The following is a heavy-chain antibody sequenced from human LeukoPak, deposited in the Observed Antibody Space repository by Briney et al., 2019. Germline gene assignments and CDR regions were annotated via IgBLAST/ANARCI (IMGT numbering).Heavy chain of an antibody. D-gene: IGHD2-15*01. Sequence: SGGSLRLSCAASGFTFSGYAMSWVRQAPGKGLEWVSAISGSGGSTYYAASVKGRFTISRDNSKNTLYPQMNSLRAEDTAVYYCAKERGYCSGGSCYWDVRYFDYWGQGTLVTVSS. V-gene: IGHV3-23*01. CDR3: AKERGYCSGGSCYWDVRYFDY. CDR1: GFTFSGYA. J-gene: IGHJ4*02. CDR2: ISGSGGST.